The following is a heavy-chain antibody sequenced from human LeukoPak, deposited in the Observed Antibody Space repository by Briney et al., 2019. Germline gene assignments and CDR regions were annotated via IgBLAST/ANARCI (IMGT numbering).Heavy chain of an antibody. V-gene: IGHV4-39*07. Sequence: SETLSLTCSVSGGAIGSSSSYWGWIRQPPGKGLEWIGGIYYSGKVYYNSSLKSRVTISVDTSKNQFSLRLSSLTAADTAVYYCARGPHVWGSYRGMYFDYWGQGALVTVSS. CDR1: GGAIGSSSSY. CDR2: IYYSGKV. CDR3: ARGPHVWGSYRGMYFDY. D-gene: IGHD3-16*02. J-gene: IGHJ4*02.